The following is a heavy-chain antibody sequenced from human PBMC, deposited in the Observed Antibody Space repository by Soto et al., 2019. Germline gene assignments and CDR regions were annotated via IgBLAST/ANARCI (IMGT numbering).Heavy chain of an antibody. D-gene: IGHD2-2*01. V-gene: IGHV3-21*01. J-gene: IGHJ6*02. CDR2: ISSSSSYI. CDR1: GFTFSSYS. CDR3: ARDQIVVVQDANSYYGMDV. Sequence: EVQLVEAGGGLVKPGGSLRLSCAASGFTFSSYSMNWVRQAPGKGLEWVSSISSSSSYIYYADSVKGRFTISRDNATISLYLHMNSLRAEDTALYYCARDQIVVVQDANSYYGMDVWGQGTTVTVSS.